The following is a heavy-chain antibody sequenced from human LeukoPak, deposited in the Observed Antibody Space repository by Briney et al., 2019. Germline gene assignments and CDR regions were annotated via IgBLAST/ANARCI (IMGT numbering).Heavy chain of an antibody. D-gene: IGHD3-10*01. CDR1: GYTFTSYD. Sequence: GASVKVSYKASGYTFTSYDINWVRQATGQGLEWMGWMNPNSGNTGYAQKFQGRVTITRNTSISTAYMELSSLRSEDTAVYYCARGRRVMVRGVISPIYYYYMDVWGKGTTVTVSS. V-gene: IGHV1-8*03. J-gene: IGHJ6*03. CDR2: MNPNSGNT. CDR3: ARGRRVMVRGVISPIYYYYMDV.